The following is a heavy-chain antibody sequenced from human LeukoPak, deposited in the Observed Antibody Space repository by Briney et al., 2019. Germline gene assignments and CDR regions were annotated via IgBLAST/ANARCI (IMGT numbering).Heavy chain of an antibody. CDR2: TYYSGST. J-gene: IGHJ4*02. CDR3: ARLGDDYILDY. V-gene: IGHV4-59*01. D-gene: IGHD5-24*01. Sequence: PSETLSLTCTVSGGSISSYYWSWIRQPPGKGLEWIGYTYYSGSTNYNPSLKSRVTISVDTSKNQFSLKLSSVTAADTAVYYCARLGDDYILDYWGQGTLVTVSS. CDR1: GGSISSYY.